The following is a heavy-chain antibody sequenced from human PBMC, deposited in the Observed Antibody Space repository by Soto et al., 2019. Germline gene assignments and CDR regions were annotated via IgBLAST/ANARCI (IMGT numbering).Heavy chain of an antibody. J-gene: IGHJ6*02. V-gene: IGHV1-3*01. CDR2: INAGNGNT. CDR1: GYTFTSYA. D-gene: IGHD2-2*01. CDR3: ARDDVGDIVVVPASINHYYGMDV. Sequence: ASAKVSCKASGYTFTSYATHWVRQAPGQRLEWMGWINAGNGNTKYSQKFQGRVTITRDTSASTAYMELSSLRSEDTAVYYCARDDVGDIVVVPASINHYYGMDVWGQGTTVTVSS.